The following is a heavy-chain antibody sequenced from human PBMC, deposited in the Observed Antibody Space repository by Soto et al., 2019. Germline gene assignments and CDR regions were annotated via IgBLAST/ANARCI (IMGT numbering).Heavy chain of an antibody. V-gene: IGHV3-30*03. CDR2: ISRDGGTK. CDR3: TGEVASGY. CDR1: GFTVSTYG. D-gene: IGHD2-8*02. J-gene: IGHJ4*02. Sequence: QVQLVESGGGVVQPGRSLRLSCAVSGFTVSTYGMHWVRQAPGKGLEWVAVISRDGGTKYYVDFVKGRFTISRDNSRNTLFLEMNSLRGDDMAVYYCTGEVASGYWGQGTLVTVSS.